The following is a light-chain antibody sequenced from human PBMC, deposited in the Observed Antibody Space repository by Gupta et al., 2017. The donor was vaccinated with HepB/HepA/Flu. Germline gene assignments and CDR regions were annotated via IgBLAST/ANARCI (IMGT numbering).Light chain of an antibody. V-gene: IGKV3-15*01. Sequence: EIVMTQSPATLSVSPGERATLSCRASQSVSSNLAWYQQKPGQAPRLLIYGASTRATGIPARSSGSGSGTEFTLTISSLQSEDFAVDYFQQYNNWPRTFGQGTKVEIK. CDR1: QSVSSN. CDR3: QQYNNWPRT. J-gene: IGKJ1*01. CDR2: GAS.